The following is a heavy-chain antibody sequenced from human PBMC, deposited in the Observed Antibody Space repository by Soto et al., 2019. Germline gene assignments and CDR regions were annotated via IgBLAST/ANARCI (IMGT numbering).Heavy chain of an antibody. CDR3: VHKGGGDRILDY. V-gene: IGHV2-5*02. CDR2: IYWDDNK. J-gene: IGHJ4*02. Sequence: QITLKESGPMLVKPTQTLTLTCTFSGFSLSASGVGVGWIRQPPGKALEWLALIYWDDNKHYSPSLKSRLTTTKDPSKNQVGLTMTNMDPVDTATYYGVHKGGGDRILDYWGQGTLVTVSS. CDR1: GFSLSASGVG. D-gene: IGHD3-16*01.